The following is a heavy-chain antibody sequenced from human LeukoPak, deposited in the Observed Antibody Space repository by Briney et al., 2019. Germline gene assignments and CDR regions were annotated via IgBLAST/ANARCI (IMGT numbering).Heavy chain of an antibody. CDR1: GGSISSYY. J-gene: IGHJ2*01. D-gene: IGHD5-18*01. CDR3: ARRVDTAMVLDWYFDL. Sequence: SETLSLTCTVSGGSISSYYWSWIRQPPGKGLEWIGYIYCSGSTNYNPSLKSRVTISVDTSKNQFSLKLSSVTAADTAVYYCARRVDTAMVLDWYFDLWGRGTLVTVSS. CDR2: IYCSGST. V-gene: IGHV4-59*08.